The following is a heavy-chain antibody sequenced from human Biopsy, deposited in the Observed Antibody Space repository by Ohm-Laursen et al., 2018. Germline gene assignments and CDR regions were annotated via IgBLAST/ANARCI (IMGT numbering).Heavy chain of an antibody. D-gene: IGHD3-10*01. V-gene: IGHV3-66*01. CDR3: VKVSPGWLGESFPSWCFDL. J-gene: IGHJ2*01. CDR1: GFTVSSNY. Sequence: SLRLSCAASGFTVSSNYMSWVRQAPGKGLEWVSIIYSGGSPYYADSVRGRFAITRETSKNSMLFHMNILCAEDTGVYYCVKVSPGWLGESFPSWCFDLWGRGTLVTVSS. CDR2: IYSGGSP.